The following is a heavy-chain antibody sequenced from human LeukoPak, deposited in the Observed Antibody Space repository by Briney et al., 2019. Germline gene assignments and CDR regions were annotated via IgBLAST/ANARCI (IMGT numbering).Heavy chain of an antibody. V-gene: IGHV4-39*07. J-gene: IGHJ3*02. CDR3: ARDSRGYSYSWFDAFDI. Sequence: SETLSLTCTVSGGSISSSSYYWGWIRQPPGTGLEWIATMYYTGSTYYNPSLQSRVTISVDTSKNQFSLKLSSVTAADTAVYYCARDSRGYSYSWFDAFDIWGQGTMVTVSS. D-gene: IGHD5-12*01. CDR2: MYYTGST. CDR1: GGSISSSSYY.